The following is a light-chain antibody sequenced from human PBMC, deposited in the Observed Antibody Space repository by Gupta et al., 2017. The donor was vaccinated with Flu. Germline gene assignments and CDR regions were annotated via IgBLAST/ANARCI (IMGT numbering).Light chain of an antibody. CDR1: QSISNN. CDR2: DAS. CDR3: QQYHNRPPGVT. Sequence: EVVMTQSPATLSVSPGDRATLSCRASQSISNNLAWYQQRPGQAPRLLIYDASTRATGIPASFSGSGSGTDFTLTISSLQSEDIAVDYCQQYHNRPPGVTFGQGTRLEIK. V-gene: IGKV3-15*01. J-gene: IGKJ5*01.